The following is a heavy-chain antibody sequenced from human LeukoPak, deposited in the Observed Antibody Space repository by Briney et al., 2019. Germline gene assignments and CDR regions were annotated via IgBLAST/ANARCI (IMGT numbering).Heavy chain of an antibody. Sequence: PSETLSLTCTVYDGSFSGYYWSWIRQPPGKGLEWIGEINHSGSTNYNPSLESRVTISVDKSKNQFSLKLSSVTAADTAVYFCARADSSGWYAFDIWGQGTMVTVSS. CDR1: DGSFSGYY. CDR2: INHSGST. CDR3: ARADSSGWYAFDI. J-gene: IGHJ3*02. V-gene: IGHV4-34*01. D-gene: IGHD6-19*01.